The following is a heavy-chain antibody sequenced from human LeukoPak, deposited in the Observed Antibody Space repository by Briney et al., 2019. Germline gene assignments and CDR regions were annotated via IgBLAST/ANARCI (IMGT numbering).Heavy chain of an antibody. CDR2: ILYDGSNT. J-gene: IGHJ4*02. D-gene: IGHD2/OR15-2a*01. CDR1: GFTFNNYG. Sequence: PGGSLRLSCAASGFTFNNYGMHWVRQAPGKGLEWLAFILYDGSNTYYADSVKGRFTVSRDDSKYTLYLQMNSLRGDDTAVYYCAKDDTSYYYIYYWGQGTMVTVSS. CDR3: AKDDTSYYYIYY. V-gene: IGHV3-30*02.